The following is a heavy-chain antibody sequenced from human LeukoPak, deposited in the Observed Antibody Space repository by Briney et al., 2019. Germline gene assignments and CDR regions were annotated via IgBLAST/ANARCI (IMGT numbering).Heavy chain of an antibody. CDR1: GFTLSSNY. Sequence: GGSLRLSCAASGFTLSSNYMSWVRQAPGKGPEWVSLLYSDGGTYYADSVKARFTISRDNSKNTLYLQMHNLRAEDTAVYYCARVRRHYDILTGYYPAVVDYWGQGTLVAVSS. J-gene: IGHJ4*02. CDR2: LYSDGGT. V-gene: IGHV3-53*01. D-gene: IGHD3-9*01. CDR3: ARVRRHYDILTGYYPAVVDY.